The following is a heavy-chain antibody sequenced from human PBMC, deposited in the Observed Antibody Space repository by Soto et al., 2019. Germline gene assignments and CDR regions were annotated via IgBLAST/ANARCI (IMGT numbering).Heavy chain of an antibody. CDR3: ARVSGSYYYGMDV. V-gene: IGHV4-4*02. CDR1: GGSISSSNW. CDR2: IYHSGST. D-gene: IGHD1-26*01. J-gene: IGHJ6*02. Sequence: SETLSLTCAVSGGSISSSNWWSWVRQPPGKGLEWIGEIYHSGSTNYNPSLKSRVTISVDKSKNHLSLKLSSVTAADAAVYYCARVSGSYYYGMDVWDQGTTVT.